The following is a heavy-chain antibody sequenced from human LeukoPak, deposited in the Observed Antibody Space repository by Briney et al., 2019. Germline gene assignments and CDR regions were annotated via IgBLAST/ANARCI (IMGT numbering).Heavy chain of an antibody. CDR2: IYTSGST. CDR3: AKPYASGSYYVYYFDY. J-gene: IGHJ4*02. D-gene: IGHD3-10*01. V-gene: IGHV4-4*07. Sequence: TPSETLSLTCTVSGGSISSYYWSWIRQPAGKGLEWIERIYTSGSTNYNPSLKSRVTMSVDTSKNQFSLKLSSVTAADTAVYYCAKPYASGSYYVYYFDYWGQGTLVTVSS. CDR1: GGSISSYY.